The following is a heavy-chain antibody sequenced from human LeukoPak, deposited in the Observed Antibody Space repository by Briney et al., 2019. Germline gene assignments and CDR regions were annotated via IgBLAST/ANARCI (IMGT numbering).Heavy chain of an antibody. V-gene: IGHV1-2*02. J-gene: IGHJ5*02. CDR2: INPNSGGT. CDR1: GYTFTGDY. CDR3: ARAHYDFWSGYQGRKFDP. D-gene: IGHD3-3*01. Sequence: ASVKVSCKASGYTFTGDYMHWVRQAPGQGLEWMGWINPNSGGTNYAQKFQGRVTMTRDTSISTAYMELSRLRSDDTAVYYCARAHYDFWSGYQGRKFDPWGQGTLVTVSS.